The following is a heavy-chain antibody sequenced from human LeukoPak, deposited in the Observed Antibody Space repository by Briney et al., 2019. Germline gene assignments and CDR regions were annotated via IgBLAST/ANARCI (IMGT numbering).Heavy chain of an antibody. CDR2: IYTSGST. CDR1: GGSISMGSYY. J-gene: IGHJ5*02. D-gene: IGHD1-1*01. V-gene: IGHV4-61*02. Sequence: SQTLSLTCTVSGGSISMGSYYWSWIRQPAGKGLEWIGRIYTSGSTTYNSSLKSRFTISLDTSKNHFSLRLSSVTAADTAVYYCARPVPSRLGWFDPWGQGTLVTVSS. CDR3: ARPVPSRLGWFDP.